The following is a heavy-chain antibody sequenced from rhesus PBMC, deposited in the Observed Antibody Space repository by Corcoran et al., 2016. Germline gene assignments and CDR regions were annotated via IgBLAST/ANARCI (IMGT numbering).Heavy chain of an antibody. CDR2: IFGSDGST. V-gene: IGHV4-93*01. J-gene: IGHJ4*01. D-gene: IGHD4-23*01. CDR1: GGSLTSCKW. CDR3: ASTTVTTSVRFDY. Sequence: QVQLQESGPAVVTPSETLSLTCAVSGGSLTSCKWWSWIRQSPGKGLERIGGIFGSDGSTEYNPSLKSRVTISKDTSKNQFSLKLSSVTAADTAVYYCASTTVTTSVRFDYWGQGVLVTVSS.